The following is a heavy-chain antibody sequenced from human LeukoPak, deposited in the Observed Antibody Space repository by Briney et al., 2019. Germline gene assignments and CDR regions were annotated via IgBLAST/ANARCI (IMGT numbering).Heavy chain of an antibody. CDR2: IWYDGSNK. V-gene: IGHV3-33*01. CDR1: GFTFSSYG. CDR3: ARARQRGSSGWYVDY. D-gene: IGHD6-19*01. J-gene: IGHJ4*02. Sequence: GGSLRLSCAASGFTFSSYGMHWVGQAPGKGLEGVAVIWYDGSNKYYADSVKGGFTISRDNSKNTLYLQMNSLRAEDTAVYYCARARQRGSSGWYVDYWGQGTLVTVSS.